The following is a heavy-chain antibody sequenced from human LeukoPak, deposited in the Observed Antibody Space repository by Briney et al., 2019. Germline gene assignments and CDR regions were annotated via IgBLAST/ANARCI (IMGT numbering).Heavy chain of an antibody. CDR3: ARDSYDFWSGYYSNPFDY. J-gene: IGHJ4*02. Sequence: GASVKVSCKASGYTFTSYGISWVRQAPGQGLEWMGWISAYNGNTNYAQKLQGRVTTTTDTSTSTAYMELRSLRSDDTAVYYCARDSYDFWSGYYSNPFDYWGQGTLVTVSS. D-gene: IGHD3-3*01. V-gene: IGHV1-18*01. CDR2: ISAYNGNT. CDR1: GYTFTSYG.